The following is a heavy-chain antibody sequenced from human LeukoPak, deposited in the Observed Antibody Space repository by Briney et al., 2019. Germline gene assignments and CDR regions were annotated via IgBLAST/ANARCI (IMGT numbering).Heavy chain of an antibody. D-gene: IGHD4-17*01. V-gene: IGHV1-46*01. CDR3: VSGDYSDFDY. CDR1: GYTFTSYY. J-gene: IGHJ4*02. CDR2: INPSGGST. Sequence: ASVKVSCKASGYTFTSYYMHWVRQAPGQGLEWMGIINPSGGSTSYAQKFQGRVTITADKSTSTAYMELSSLRSEDTAVYYCVSGDYSDFDYWGQGTLVTVSS.